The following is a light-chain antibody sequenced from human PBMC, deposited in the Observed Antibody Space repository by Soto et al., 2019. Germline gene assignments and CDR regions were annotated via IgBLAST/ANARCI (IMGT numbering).Light chain of an antibody. J-gene: IGKJ1*01. CDR2: AAS. CDR3: QKYNSAPWT. Sequence: DIQMTQSPSSLSASVGDRVTITCRASLGITNYLAWYQQKPGKAPNLLIYAASTLQSGVPSWFSGSGSGTYFTLTISSLHPDDVATYYCQKYNSAPWTFGQGTKVEIK. V-gene: IGKV1-27*01. CDR1: LGITNY.